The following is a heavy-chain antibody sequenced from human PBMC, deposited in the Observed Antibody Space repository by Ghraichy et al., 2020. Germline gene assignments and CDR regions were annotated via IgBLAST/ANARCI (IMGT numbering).Heavy chain of an antibody. CDR2: IYYSGST. CDR1: GGSISSSSYY. CDR3: VSKLLWFGETRYYYGMDV. J-gene: IGHJ6*02. V-gene: IGHV4-39*01. D-gene: IGHD3-10*01. Sequence: SETLSLTCTVSGGSISSSSYYWGWIRQPPGKGLEWIGSIYYSGSTYYNPSLKSRVTISVDTSKNQFSLKLSSVTAADTAVYYCVSKLLWFGETRYYYGMDVWGQGTTVTVSS.